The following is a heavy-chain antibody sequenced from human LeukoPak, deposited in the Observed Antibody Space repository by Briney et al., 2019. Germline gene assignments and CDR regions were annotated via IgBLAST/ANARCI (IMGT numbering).Heavy chain of an antibody. D-gene: IGHD1-26*01. V-gene: IGHV4-61*02. CDR2: IYTSGST. J-gene: IGHJ4*02. CDR3: ARDSGSQNY. Sequence: SETLSLTCAVSGGSISSGGYSWSWIRQPAGKGLEWIGRIYTSGSTNYNPSLRSQVTMSVDTSKNQFSLKLSSVTAADTAVYYCARDSGSQNYWGQGTLVTVSS. CDR1: GGSISSGGYS.